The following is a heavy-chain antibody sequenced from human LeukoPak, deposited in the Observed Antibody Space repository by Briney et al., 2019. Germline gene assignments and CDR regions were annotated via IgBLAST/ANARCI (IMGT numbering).Heavy chain of an antibody. D-gene: IGHD3-22*01. Sequence: PGGSLRLSCAASGFTFSSYAMSWVRQAPGKGLEWVSAISSSGDSTYYADSVKGRFTISRDNSKNTLYLQMNSLRAEDTAIYYCAKGLYFYDSSGFFDVVFDSWGQGTLVTVSS. V-gene: IGHV3-23*01. CDR3: AKGLYFYDSSGFFDVVFDS. CDR2: ISSSGDST. CDR1: GFTFSSYA. J-gene: IGHJ4*02.